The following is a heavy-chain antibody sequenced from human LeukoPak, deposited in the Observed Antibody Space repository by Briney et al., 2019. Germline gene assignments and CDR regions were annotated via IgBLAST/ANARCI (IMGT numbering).Heavy chain of an antibody. V-gene: IGHV4-61*02. J-gene: IGHJ4*02. CDR2: MYTTGST. D-gene: IGHD2-2*02. CDR3: TRSRERYCTSGSCYIDLRAR. Sequence: SQTLSLTCTVSGGSITSGYYYWSWIRQPAGKGLEWIGRMYTTGSTEYNPSLNSRVTISVDTSKNQFSLKLSSVTAADTAVYYCTRSRERYCTSGSCYIDLRARWGRETLVSVS. CDR1: GGSITSGYYY.